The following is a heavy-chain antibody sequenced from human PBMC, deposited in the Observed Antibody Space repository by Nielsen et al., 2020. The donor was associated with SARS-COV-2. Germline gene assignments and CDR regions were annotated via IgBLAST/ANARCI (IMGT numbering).Heavy chain of an antibody. J-gene: IGHJ4*02. CDR2: IIPIFGTA. V-gene: IGHV1-69*13. D-gene: IGHD5-18*01. CDR1: GGTFSSYA. CDR3: ARVLADEPGYSYGLPNLGY. Sequence: SVKVSCKASGGTFSSYAISWVRQAPGQGLEWMGGIIPIFGTANYAQKFQGRVTITADESTSTAYMELSSLRSEDTAVYYCARVLADEPGYSYGLPNLGYWGQGTLVTVSS.